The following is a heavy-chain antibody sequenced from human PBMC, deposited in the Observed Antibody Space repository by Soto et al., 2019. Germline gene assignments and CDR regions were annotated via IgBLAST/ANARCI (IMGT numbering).Heavy chain of an antibody. V-gene: IGHV3-21*01. CDR3: VGERGLLSFYGLDV. J-gene: IGHJ6*02. CDR1: GFTLSSYS. Sequence: GGSLRLSCAASGFTLSSYSMNWVRQASGKGLEWVASISSSSTHIYYADSVKGRFTISRGNARNSLYLQMNSLRAEDTAVYYCVGERGLLSFYGLDVWGQGTMVTVSS. CDR2: ISSSSTHI. D-gene: IGHD2-21*02.